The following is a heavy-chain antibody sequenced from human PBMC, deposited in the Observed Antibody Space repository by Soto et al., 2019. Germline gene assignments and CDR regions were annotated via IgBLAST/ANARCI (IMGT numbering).Heavy chain of an antibody. CDR2: SKSEIDDGIT. Sequence: GGSLRLSCVASGFTFNDAWVSWVRQAPGKGLAWVGRSKSEIDDGITDYAAPVKGRFTISRDDLRDTLYLQMNSLKTEDTAVYYCTTISAVGVSTWGQGTLVTVSS. J-gene: IGHJ5*02. V-gene: IGHV3-15*01. CDR3: TTISAVGVST. CDR1: GFTFNDAW. D-gene: IGHD6-13*01.